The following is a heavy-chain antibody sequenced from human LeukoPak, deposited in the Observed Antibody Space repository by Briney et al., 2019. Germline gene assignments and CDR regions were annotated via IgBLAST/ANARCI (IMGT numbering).Heavy chain of an antibody. D-gene: IGHD2-15*01. Sequence: SVKVSCKASGGTFSSYAISWVRQAPGQGLEWMGGITPIFGTANYAQKFQGRVTITADKSTSTAYMELSSLRSEDTAVYYCARDAGKGYCSGGSCYSYYYYYYMDVWGKGTTVTVSS. J-gene: IGHJ6*03. CDR2: ITPIFGTA. CDR1: GGTFSSYA. CDR3: ARDAGKGYCSGGSCYSYYYYYYMDV. V-gene: IGHV1-69*06.